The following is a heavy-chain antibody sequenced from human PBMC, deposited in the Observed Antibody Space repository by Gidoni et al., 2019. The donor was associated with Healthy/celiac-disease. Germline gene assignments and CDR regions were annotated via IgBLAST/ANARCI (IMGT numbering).Heavy chain of an antibody. V-gene: IGHV4-34*01. CDR2: INHSGST. D-gene: IGHD1-26*01. CDR3: AREGSGIGGAASDAFDI. Sequence: QVQLQQWGAALLKPSDTLSLPCASYGASFCGYYWSWIRQPPGKGLEWIGEINHSGSTNYNPSVKSRVTISVDTSKNQFSLKLSSVTAAETAVYYCAREGSGIGGAASDAFDIWGQGTMVTVSS. CDR1: GASFCGYY. J-gene: IGHJ3*02.